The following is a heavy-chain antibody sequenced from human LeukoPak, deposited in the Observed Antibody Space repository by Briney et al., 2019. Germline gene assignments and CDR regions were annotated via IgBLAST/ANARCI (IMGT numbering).Heavy chain of an antibody. CDR1: GYTFTGYY. D-gene: IGHD6-19*01. Sequence: GASVKVSCKASGYTFTGYYMHGVRQAPGQGLEWMGWINPNSGGTNYAQKFQGWVTMTRDTSISTAYMELSRLRSDDTAVYYCARDAQISGWYDYWGRGTLVTVSS. CDR2: INPNSGGT. J-gene: IGHJ4*02. CDR3: ARDAQISGWYDY. V-gene: IGHV1-2*04.